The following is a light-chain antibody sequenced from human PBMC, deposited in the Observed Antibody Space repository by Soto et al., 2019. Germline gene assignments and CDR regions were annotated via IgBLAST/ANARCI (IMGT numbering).Light chain of an antibody. CDR1: QSVDTY. Sequence: ENLFTLSPAPPYLSPGERDTLSFRASQSVDTYLAWYQQKPGQAPRLLIYDASTRATGIPARFSGSGSGTDFTLTISSLEPEDCALYFCQQRSDWPLITFGQGTRLEIK. CDR2: DAS. CDR3: QQRSDWPLIT. V-gene: IGKV3-11*01. J-gene: IGKJ5*01.